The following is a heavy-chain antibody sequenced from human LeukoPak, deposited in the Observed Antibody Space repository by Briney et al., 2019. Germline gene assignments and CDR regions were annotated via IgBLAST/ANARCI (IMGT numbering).Heavy chain of an antibody. D-gene: IGHD3-22*01. J-gene: IGHJ4*02. CDR3: AKGSRDSTSYCFDY. V-gene: IGHV3-23*01. CDR2: ISGSGDTT. Sequence: GGSLRLSCAASGFTFSSYAMSWVRQAPGKGLEWVSAISGSGDTTYYADSVKGRFTISSDKSRNTLYLQMNSLRVEDAAVYYCAKGSRDSTSYCFDYWGQGTLVTVSS. CDR1: GFTFSSYA.